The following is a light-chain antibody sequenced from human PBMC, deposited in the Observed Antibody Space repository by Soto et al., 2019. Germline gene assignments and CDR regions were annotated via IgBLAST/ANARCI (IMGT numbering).Light chain of an antibody. CDR2: AAS. Sequence: VLTQSACTLSLSPGERATLSCRASQSVSSSYLAWYQQKRGQAPRLRIYAASSRAAGSPARFSGSGSGTDFTLPIRRRPPEDFAVYYCQQYRSSPCTFGQGTKVDI. V-gene: IGKV3-20*01. CDR1: QSVSSSY. CDR3: QQYRSSPCT. J-gene: IGKJ1*01.